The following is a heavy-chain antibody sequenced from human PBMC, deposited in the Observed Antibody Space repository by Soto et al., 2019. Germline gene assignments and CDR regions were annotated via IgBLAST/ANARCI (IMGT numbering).Heavy chain of an antibody. CDR1: GGSISSGGYY. D-gene: IGHD6-19*01. CDR2: IYYSGST. V-gene: IGHV4-31*03. CDR3: ATEQWLGPFDY. J-gene: IGHJ4*02. Sequence: SETLSLTCTVSGGSISSGGYYWSWIRQHPGKGLEWIGYIYYSGSTYYNPSLKSRVTISVDTSKNQFSLKLSSVTAADTAVYYCATEQWLGPFDYWGQGTLVTVSS.